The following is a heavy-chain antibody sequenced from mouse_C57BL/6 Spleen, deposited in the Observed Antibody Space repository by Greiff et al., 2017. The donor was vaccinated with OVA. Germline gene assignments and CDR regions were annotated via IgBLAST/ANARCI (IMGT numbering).Heavy chain of an antibody. CDR3: TREGDGSSYFDY. CDR1: GFTFSSYA. D-gene: IGHD1-3*01. J-gene: IGHJ2*01. CDR2: ISSGGDYI. Sequence: EVQGVESGEGLVKPGGSLKLSCAASGFTFSSYAMSWVRQTPEKRLEWVAYISSGGDYIYYADTVTGRFTISRDNARNTLYLQMSSLKSEDTAMYYCTREGDGSSYFDYWGQGTTLTVSS. V-gene: IGHV5-9-1*02.